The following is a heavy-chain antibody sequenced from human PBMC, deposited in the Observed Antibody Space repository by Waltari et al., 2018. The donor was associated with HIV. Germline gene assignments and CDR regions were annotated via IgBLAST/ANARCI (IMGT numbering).Heavy chain of an antibody. D-gene: IGHD2-2*01. Sequence: QVQLQESGPGLVKPSQTLSLTCTVSGGSIRSGSYYWSWIRQPAGKGLEWIGRLYTSGSTNYNPSLKSRVTISVDTSKNQFSLKLSSVTAADTAVYYCASSPCSSTSCYYYYGMDVWGQGTTVTVSS. CDR1: GGSIRSGSYY. CDR2: LYTSGST. J-gene: IGHJ6*02. CDR3: ASSPCSSTSCYYYYGMDV. V-gene: IGHV4-61*02.